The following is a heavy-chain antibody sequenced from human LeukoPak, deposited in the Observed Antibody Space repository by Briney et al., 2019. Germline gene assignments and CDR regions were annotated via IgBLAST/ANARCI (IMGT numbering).Heavy chain of an antibody. V-gene: IGHV3-23*01. CDR2: ISGNGENT. Sequence: PGGSLRLSCAASGFTFSSYSMSWIRQAPGKWLEWVSAISGNGENTYYADSMKGRFTISRDNSKNILYLQMSSLRAEDTAIYYCTKKSPYGGRDSWGQGTLVTVSS. CDR3: TKKSPYGGRDS. D-gene: IGHD4/OR15-4a*01. CDR1: GFTFSSYS. J-gene: IGHJ4*02.